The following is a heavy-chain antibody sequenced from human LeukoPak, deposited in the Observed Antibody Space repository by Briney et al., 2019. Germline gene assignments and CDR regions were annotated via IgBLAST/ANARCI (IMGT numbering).Heavy chain of an antibody. CDR3: AKDARRVRDMEVVFGRGRGYMDV. D-gene: IGHD2-15*01. J-gene: IGHJ6*03. CDR1: GGTFSSYA. CDR2: IIPIFGTA. V-gene: IGHV1-69*13. Sequence: ASVKVSCKASGGTFSSYAISWVRQAPGQGLEWMGGIIPIFGTANYAQKFQGRVTITADESTSTAYMELSSLRSEDTAVYYCAKDARRVRDMEVVFGRGRGYMDVWGKGTTVTISS.